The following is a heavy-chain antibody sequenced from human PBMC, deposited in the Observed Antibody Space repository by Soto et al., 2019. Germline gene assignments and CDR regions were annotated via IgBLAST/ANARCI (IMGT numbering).Heavy chain of an antibody. Sequence: GGSLRLSCAASGFTFSSYSMNWVRQAPGKGLEWVSYISSSSSTVYYADSVKGRFTISRDNAKNSLYLQMNSLRDEDTAVYYCARDGAAYYYDSSGYYLDYWGQGTLVTVSS. CDR1: GFTFSSYS. V-gene: IGHV3-48*02. CDR3: ARDGAAYYYDSSGYYLDY. J-gene: IGHJ4*02. D-gene: IGHD3-22*01. CDR2: ISSSSSTV.